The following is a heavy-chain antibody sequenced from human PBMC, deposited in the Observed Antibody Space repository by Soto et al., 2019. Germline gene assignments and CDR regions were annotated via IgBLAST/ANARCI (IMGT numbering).Heavy chain of an antibody. D-gene: IGHD3-3*01. CDR2: INHSGST. CDR1: GGSFIGYY. V-gene: IGHV4-34*01. CDR3: ARGARVLRFLEWLLPHNWFDP. Sequence: SETLSVTCAVYGGSFIGYYWSWIRQPPGKGLEWIGEINHSGSTNYNPSLKSRVTISVDTSKNQFSLKLSSVTAADTAVYYCARGARVLRFLEWLLPHNWFDPWGQGTLVTVSS. J-gene: IGHJ5*02.